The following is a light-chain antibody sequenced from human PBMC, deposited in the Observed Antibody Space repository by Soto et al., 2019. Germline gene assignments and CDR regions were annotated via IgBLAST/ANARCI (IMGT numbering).Light chain of an antibody. V-gene: IGKV3-15*01. CDR3: QQYNNWPRAT. Sequence: IVMSQSPSALSVSHGERAPLSCRASQSINSNLAWYQQKPGQAPRLLMFRASIRAAGFPARFSGSGSGTEFNITISSLQSEDSAVYYCQQYNNWPRATFGGGAKVDI. CDR2: RAS. CDR1: QSINSN. J-gene: IGKJ4*01.